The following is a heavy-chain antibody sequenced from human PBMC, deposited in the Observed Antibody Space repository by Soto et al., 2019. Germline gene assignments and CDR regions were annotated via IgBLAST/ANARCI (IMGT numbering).Heavy chain of an antibody. CDR1: GFTFSSYA. CDR2: ISGSGGST. Sequence: EVQLLESGGGLVQPGGSLRLSCAASGFTFSSYAMSWVRQAPGKGLEWVSAISGSGGSTYYADSVKGQFTISRDNSKNTLYLQMNSLRAEDTAVYYCAIRPTVTTPPGPWGQGTLVTVSS. J-gene: IGHJ5*02. D-gene: IGHD4-4*01. CDR3: AIRPTVTTPPGP. V-gene: IGHV3-23*01.